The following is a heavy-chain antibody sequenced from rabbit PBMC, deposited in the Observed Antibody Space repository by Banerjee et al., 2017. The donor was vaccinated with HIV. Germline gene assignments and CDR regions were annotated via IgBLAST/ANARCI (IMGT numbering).Heavy chain of an antibody. Sequence: QQQVVESGGGLVQPEGSLTLTCKASGFDFSSYYYMCWVRQAPGKGLEFVACIYISSGKTYYASWVNGRFTISKTSSTTVNLQMTSLTAADTATYFCARDIAGVAGGNSNCLWGPGTLVTVS. D-gene: IGHD4-2*01. V-gene: IGHV1S45*01. CDR3: ARDIAGVAGGNSNCL. CDR1: GFDFSSYYY. CDR2: IYISSGKT. J-gene: IGHJ4*01.